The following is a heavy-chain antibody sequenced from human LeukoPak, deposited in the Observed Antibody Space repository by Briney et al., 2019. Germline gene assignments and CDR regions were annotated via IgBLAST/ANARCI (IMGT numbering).Heavy chain of an antibody. V-gene: IGHV3-30*02. D-gene: IGHD3-3*01. CDR3: AKDRSDPYYDFWSGTWRPTIAEYFQH. J-gene: IGHJ1*01. CDR1: GFTFSSYG. Sequence: GGSLRLSCAASGFTFSSYGMHWVRQAPGKGREWVAFIRYDGSNKYYADSVKGRFTISRGNSKNTLYLQINSVRAEDTAVYYCAKDRSDPYYDFWSGTWRPTIAEYFQHWGQGTLVTVSS. CDR2: IRYDGSNK.